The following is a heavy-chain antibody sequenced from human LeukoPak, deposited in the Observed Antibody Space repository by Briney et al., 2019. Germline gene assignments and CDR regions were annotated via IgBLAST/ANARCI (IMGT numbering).Heavy chain of an antibody. J-gene: IGHJ4*02. D-gene: IGHD3-9*01. V-gene: IGHV3-21*01. Sequence: PGGSLRLSCAASGFTFSSYSMNWVRQAPGKGLEWVPSISSSGSNIYYADSVKGRFTISRDNAKNSLYLQMNSLRAEDTALYYCARVHYDILTGHSPDYWGQGTLVTVSS. CDR1: GFTFSSYS. CDR2: ISSSGSNI. CDR3: ARVHYDILTGHSPDY.